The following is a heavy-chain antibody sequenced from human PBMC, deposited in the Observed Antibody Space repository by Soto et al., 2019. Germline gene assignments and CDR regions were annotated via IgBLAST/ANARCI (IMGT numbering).Heavy chain of an antibody. Sequence: QVQLVESGGGVVQPGRSLRLSCAASGFTFSSYGMHWVRQAPGKGLEWVAVISYDGSNKYYADSVKSRFTISRDNSKNTLYLQMNSLRAEDTAVYYCANVLRLDYWGQGTLVTVSS. CDR2: ISYDGSNK. CDR1: GFTFSSYG. V-gene: IGHV3-30*18. D-gene: IGHD2-8*01. J-gene: IGHJ4*02. CDR3: ANVLRLDY.